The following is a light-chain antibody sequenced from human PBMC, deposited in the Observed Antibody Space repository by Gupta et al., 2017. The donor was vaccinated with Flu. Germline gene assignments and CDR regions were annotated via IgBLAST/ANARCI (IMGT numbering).Light chain of an antibody. CDR3: QVWDSSGDHVV. CDR1: DIAYKS. V-gene: IGLV3-21*02. J-gene: IGLJ3*02. Sequence: SYVLTPPPSLPVAPGQTASITCGGDDIAYKSVHWYLQRPGQAPVLVVSDDSDRSSGIPERFSGSNSGNTATLTISRVEAGDEADYYCQVWDSSGDHVVFGGGTKLTVL. CDR2: DDS.